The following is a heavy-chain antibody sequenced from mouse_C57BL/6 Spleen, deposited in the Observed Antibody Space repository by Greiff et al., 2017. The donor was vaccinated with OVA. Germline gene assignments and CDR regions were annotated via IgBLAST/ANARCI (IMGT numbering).Heavy chain of an antibody. D-gene: IGHD1-1*01. V-gene: IGHV1-80*01. CDR1: GYAFSSYW. CDR2: IYPGDGDT. J-gene: IGHJ2*01. CDR3: ARFGYGSHFDY. Sequence: VQLQESGAELVKPGASVKISCKASGYAFSSYWMNWVKQRPGKGLEWIGQIYPGDGDTNYNGKFKGKATLTADKSSSTAYMQLSSLTSEDSAVYFCARFGYGSHFDYWGQGTTLTVSS.